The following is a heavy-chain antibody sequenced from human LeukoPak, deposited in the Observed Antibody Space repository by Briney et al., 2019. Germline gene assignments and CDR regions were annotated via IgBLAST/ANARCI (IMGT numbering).Heavy chain of an antibody. CDR1: GFTFSSYA. CDR3: AKDSEYGPFEY. CDR2: ISGSGGST. Sequence: GGSLRLSCAASGFTFSSYAMNWVRQAPGKGLEWVSAISGSGGSTYYADSVKGRFTISRDNSKNTLYLQMNSLRAEDTAVYYCAKDSEYGPFEYWGQGTLVTVSS. J-gene: IGHJ4*02. V-gene: IGHV3-23*01. D-gene: IGHD2/OR15-2a*01.